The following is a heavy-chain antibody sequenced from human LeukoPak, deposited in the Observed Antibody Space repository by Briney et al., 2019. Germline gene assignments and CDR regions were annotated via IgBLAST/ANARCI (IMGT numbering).Heavy chain of an antibody. J-gene: IGHJ4*02. D-gene: IGHD3-9*01. CDR2: IKQDGSEK. V-gene: IGHV3-7*01. Sequence: GGSLRLSCAASGFTFRTYWMSWVRQAPGKGLEWVANIKQDGSEKYYVDSVKGRFTISRDNAKNSLYLQMNSLRAKDTAVYYCARTPHYDILTGYYDFWGQGPWSPSPQ. CDR1: GFTFRTYW. CDR3: ARTPHYDILTGYYDF.